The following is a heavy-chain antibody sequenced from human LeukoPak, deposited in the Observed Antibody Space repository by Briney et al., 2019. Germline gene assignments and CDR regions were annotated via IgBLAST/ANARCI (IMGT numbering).Heavy chain of an antibody. V-gene: IGHV4-59*01. CDR1: GDSISNYY. J-gene: IGHJ4*02. Sequence: SETLSLTCSVSGDSISNYYWSWIRQPPGKGLEWIGYIYYSGSTNYNPSLKSRVTISVDTSKNQFSLKLSSVTAADTAVYYCARGNYDFWSGYSDYWGQGTLVTVSS. CDR3: ARGNYDFWSGYSDY. CDR2: IYYSGST. D-gene: IGHD3-3*01.